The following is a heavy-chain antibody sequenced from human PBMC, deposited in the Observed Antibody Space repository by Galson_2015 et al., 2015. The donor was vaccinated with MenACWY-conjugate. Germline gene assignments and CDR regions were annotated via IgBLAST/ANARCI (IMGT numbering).Heavy chain of an antibody. Sequence: SLRLSCAASGFTLSGYWMAWVRQAPGKGPEWVANINGDGSRINYVDSVKGRFTISRDNAQNSLFLQMNSLRVEDTALYYCARDDNPYCGGDCNSDAFDIWGQGTTVTVSS. CDR3: ARDDNPYCGGDCNSDAFDI. CDR1: GFTLSGYW. CDR2: INGDGSRI. J-gene: IGHJ3*02. D-gene: IGHD2-21*02. V-gene: IGHV3-7*03.